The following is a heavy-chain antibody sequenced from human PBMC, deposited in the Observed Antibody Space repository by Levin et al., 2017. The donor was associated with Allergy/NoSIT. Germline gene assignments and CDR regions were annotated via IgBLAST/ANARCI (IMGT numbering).Heavy chain of an antibody. J-gene: IGHJ6*02. CDR1: GGSISGYY. D-gene: IGHD3-3*01. V-gene: IGHV4-59*08. Sequence: SETLSLTCTVSGGSISGYYWSWIRQPPGKGLEWIGYIYYTGDTNYNPSLKSLVSISLDTSKNQFSLRLSSVTAADTAVYYCAKHKPSDDFLSGFYYGMDVWGQGTTVTVSS. CDR2: IYYTGDT. CDR3: AKHKPSDDFLSGFYYGMDV.